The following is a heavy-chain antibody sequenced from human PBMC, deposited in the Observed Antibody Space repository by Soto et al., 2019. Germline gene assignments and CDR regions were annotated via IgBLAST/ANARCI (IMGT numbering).Heavy chain of an antibody. J-gene: IGHJ6*04. CDR1: GYTFTSYD. CDR3: AGDGPVVVAGTPSNYYFFGMDV. D-gene: IGHD2-15*01. Sequence: ASVKVSCKASGYTFTSYDINWVRQATGQGLEWMGWMNPNSGNTGYAQKFQGRVTMTRNTSISTAYMELSSLGSADTAVYYCAGDGPVVVAGTPSNYYFFGMDVWGKGTKVTV. V-gene: IGHV1-8*01. CDR2: MNPNSGNT.